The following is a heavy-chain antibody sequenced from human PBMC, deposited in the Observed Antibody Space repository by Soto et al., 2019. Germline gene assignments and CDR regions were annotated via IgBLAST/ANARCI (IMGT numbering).Heavy chain of an antibody. V-gene: IGHV3-48*01. Sequence: GGSLRLSCAASGFTFSSNGMNWVRQAPGKGLEWVSFISIGSSTINYADSVRGRFTISRDNSKNTLYLQMNSLRAEDTAVYYCAKVVAVAGNNWFDPWGQGTLVTVSS. CDR3: AKVVAVAGNNWFDP. CDR2: ISIGSSTI. CDR1: GFTFSSNG. D-gene: IGHD6-19*01. J-gene: IGHJ5*02.